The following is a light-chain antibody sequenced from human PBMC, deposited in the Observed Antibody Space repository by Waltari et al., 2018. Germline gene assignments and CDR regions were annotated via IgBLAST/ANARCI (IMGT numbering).Light chain of an antibody. V-gene: IGKV1-39*01. CDR1: QNIKNY. Sequence: DIQVTQSPSSLSASVGDRVPITCRASQNIKNYLSWYQHKEGKAPKLLIYTASTLHSGVPLRFSGSGSGTDFTLVISSLQPEDFATYYCQQTYTAPLSFGAGTKVEMK. CDR3: QQTYTAPLS. J-gene: IGKJ4*01. CDR2: TAS.